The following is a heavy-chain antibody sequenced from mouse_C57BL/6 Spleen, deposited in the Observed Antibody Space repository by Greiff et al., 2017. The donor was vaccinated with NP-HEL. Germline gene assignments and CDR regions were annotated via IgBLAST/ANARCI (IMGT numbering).Heavy chain of an antibody. CDR2: IDPETGGT. CDR1: GYTFTDYE. Sequence: VQLQQSGAELVRPGASVTLSCKASGYTFTDYEMHWVKQTPVHGLEWIGAIDPETGGTAYNQKFKGKAILTADKSSRTAYMELRSLTSEDSAVYYCTRLDYSNYGRVDYWGQGTTRTVSS. D-gene: IGHD2-5*01. J-gene: IGHJ2*01. V-gene: IGHV1-15*01. CDR3: TRLDYSNYGRVDY.